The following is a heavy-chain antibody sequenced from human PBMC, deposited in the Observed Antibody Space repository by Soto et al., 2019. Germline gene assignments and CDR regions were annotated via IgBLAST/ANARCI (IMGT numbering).Heavy chain of an antibody. Sequence: SGTLSLTCAVYGGSFSGYYWSWIRQPPGKGLEWIGEINHSGSTNYNPSLKSRVTISVDTSKNQFSLKLSSVTAADTAVYYCARADGVCEFDPWGQGTLVTVSS. J-gene: IGHJ5*02. CDR1: GGSFSGYY. CDR3: ARADGVCEFDP. V-gene: IGHV4-34*01. CDR2: INHSGST.